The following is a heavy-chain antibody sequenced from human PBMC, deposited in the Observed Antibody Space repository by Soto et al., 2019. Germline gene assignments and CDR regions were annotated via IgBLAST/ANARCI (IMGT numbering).Heavy chain of an antibody. V-gene: IGHV4-39*01. Sequence: SETLSLTCSVSGDSMRGYHFYWGWIRQAPGKGLEWIGSAYFSGGYNHYRPSLKSRVSISVDTSKNEFSLRLTSLTAADTAVYFWEYGSSSAWMDYWGQGTLVTVSS. CDR1: GDSMRGYHFY. CDR2: AYFSGGYN. CDR3: EYGSSSAWMDY. J-gene: IGHJ4*02. D-gene: IGHD6-25*01.